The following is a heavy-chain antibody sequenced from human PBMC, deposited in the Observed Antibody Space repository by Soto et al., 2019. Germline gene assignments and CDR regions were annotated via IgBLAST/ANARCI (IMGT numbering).Heavy chain of an antibody. CDR3: ARTSSTANFEG. D-gene: IGHD1-26*01. Sequence: QVQLVQSGAEVKKPGASVKVSCKTSGFNFFYYGYTWVRQAPGQGLEWVGCIRAFSGRKDYAPKFQGRVTLTADTSTSTAYMELGSLTSDDTAVYYCARTSSTANFEGWGQGTLVTVSS. J-gene: IGHJ4*02. CDR1: GFNFFYYG. V-gene: IGHV1-18*01. CDR2: IRAFSGRK.